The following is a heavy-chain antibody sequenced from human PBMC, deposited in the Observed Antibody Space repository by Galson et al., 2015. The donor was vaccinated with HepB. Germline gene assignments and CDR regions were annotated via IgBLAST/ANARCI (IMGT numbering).Heavy chain of an antibody. J-gene: IGHJ6*02. CDR2: IRSEAYGVSR. D-gene: IGHD6-13*01. V-gene: IGHV3-49*03. Sequence: SLRLSCAAPGFTFRDYAMSWFRQAPGKGLEWVGFIRSEAYGVSREYAASAKGRFTILRDDSKSIAYLQMNSLRTEDTAVYYCARLTSSTWYSYYYYYAMDVWGQGTTVTVSS. CDR3: ARLTSSTWYSYYYYYAMDV. CDR1: GFTFRDYA.